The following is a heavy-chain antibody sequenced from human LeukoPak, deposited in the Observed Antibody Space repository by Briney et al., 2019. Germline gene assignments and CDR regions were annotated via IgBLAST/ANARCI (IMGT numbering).Heavy chain of an antibody. D-gene: IGHD4-17*01. CDR3: ARDLSVTTPFDY. J-gene: IGHJ4*02. Sequence: SSISSSSSYIYYADSVKGRFTISRDNAKNSLYLQMNSLRAEDTAVYYCARDLSVTTPFDYWGQGTLVTVSS. CDR2: ISSSSSYI. V-gene: IGHV3-21*01.